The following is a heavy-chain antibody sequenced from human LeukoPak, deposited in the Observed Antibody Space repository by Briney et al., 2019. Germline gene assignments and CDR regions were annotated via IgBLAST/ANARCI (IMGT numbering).Heavy chain of an antibody. D-gene: IGHD1-26*01. CDR1: GYTFTSYG. V-gene: IGHV1-18*01. CDR3: ARRVSGGSYHDPFDY. CDR2: ISAYNGNT. Sequence: ASVKVSCKASGYTFTSYGISWVRQAPGQGLEWMGWISAYNGNTNYAQKLQGRVTMTTDTSTSTAYMELRSLRSDDTAVYYCARRVSGGSYHDPFDYWGQGTLVTVSS. J-gene: IGHJ4*02.